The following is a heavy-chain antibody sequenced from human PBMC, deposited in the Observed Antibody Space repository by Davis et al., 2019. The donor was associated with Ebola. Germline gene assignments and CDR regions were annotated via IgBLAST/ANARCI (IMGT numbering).Heavy chain of an antibody. CDR2: ILPITGVG. Sequence: AASVKVSCKASGGTFGSYSISWVRQAPGQGLEWMGRILPITGVGDYAQKFQGRVTITADTSTTTAYMEVGSLRSDDTAVYYCARAQFPTTSDHWGQGTTVTVSS. J-gene: IGHJ6*02. CDR3: ARAQFPTTSDH. V-gene: IGHV1-69*04. D-gene: IGHD1-1*01. CDR1: GGTFGSYS.